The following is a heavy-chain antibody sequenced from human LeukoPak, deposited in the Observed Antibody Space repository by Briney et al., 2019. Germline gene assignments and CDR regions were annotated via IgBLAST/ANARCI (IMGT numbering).Heavy chain of an antibody. J-gene: IGHJ6*02. V-gene: IGHV1-58*02. CDR1: GFTFTSSA. CDR3: AAEHYDFWSGYPLGMDV. Sequence: SVKVSCTASGFTFTSSAMQWVRQARGQRLEWTGWIVVGSGNTNYAQKFQERVTITRDMSTSTAYMELSSLRSEDTAVYYCAAEHYDFWSGYPLGMDVWGQGTTVTVSS. CDR2: IVVGSGNT. D-gene: IGHD3-3*01.